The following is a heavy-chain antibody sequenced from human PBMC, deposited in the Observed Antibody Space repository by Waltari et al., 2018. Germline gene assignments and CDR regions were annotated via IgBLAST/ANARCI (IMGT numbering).Heavy chain of an antibody. V-gene: IGHV3-9*01. CDR2: ITWNSCKV. Sequence: EVQLVESGGALVQPGRSLRLSCATSGFTYDDFAMHWVRQVPGKGLEWVAGITWNSCKVDYAGSVKGRFTISRDNAKNLLFLQMNSLRPEDTALYYCTKDLTHTNYEGFANWGLGTLVTVSS. CDR3: TKDLTHTNYEGFAN. J-gene: IGHJ4*02. CDR1: GFTYDDFA. D-gene: IGHD3-16*01.